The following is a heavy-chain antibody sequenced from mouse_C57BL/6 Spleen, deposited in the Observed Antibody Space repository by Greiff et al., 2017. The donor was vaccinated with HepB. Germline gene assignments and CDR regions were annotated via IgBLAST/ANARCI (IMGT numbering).Heavy chain of an antibody. CDR3: ARRSVRGYAMDY. D-gene: IGHD3-1*01. V-gene: IGHV5-4*01. J-gene: IGHJ4*01. CDR1: GFTFSSYA. Sequence: DVQLVESGGGLVKPGGSLKLSCAASGFTFSSYAMSWVRQTPEKRLEWVATISDGGSYTYYPDNVKGRFTISRDNAKNHRYLQMSHLKSEDTAMYYCARRSVRGYAMDYWGQGTSVTVSS. CDR2: ISDGGSYT.